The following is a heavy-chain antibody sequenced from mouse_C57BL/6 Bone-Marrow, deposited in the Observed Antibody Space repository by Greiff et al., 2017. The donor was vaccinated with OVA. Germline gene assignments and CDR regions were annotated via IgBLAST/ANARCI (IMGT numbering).Heavy chain of an antibody. Sequence: QVQLQQSGAELARPGASVKLSCKASGYTFTSYGISWVKQRTGQGLEWIGEIYPRSGNTYYNEKFKGKATLTADKSSSTAYMELRSLTSEDSAVYFCANYYYSSSYDAMDYWGQGTSVTVSS. CDR1: GYTFTSYG. V-gene: IGHV1-81*01. CDR3: ANYYYSSSYDAMDY. CDR2: IYPRSGNT. D-gene: IGHD1-1*01. J-gene: IGHJ4*01.